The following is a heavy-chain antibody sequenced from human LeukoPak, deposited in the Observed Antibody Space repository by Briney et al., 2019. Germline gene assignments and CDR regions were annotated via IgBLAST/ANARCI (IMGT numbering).Heavy chain of an antibody. Sequence: ASVKVSCKASGYTFTSYDINWVRQATGQGLEWMGWMNPNSGNTGYAQKFQGRVTMTRDTSINTAYMELSSLRSEDTAVYYCARGVAAAGAIYYYYMDVWGKGTTVTVSS. D-gene: IGHD6-13*01. V-gene: IGHV1-8*01. CDR3: ARGVAAAGAIYYYYMDV. J-gene: IGHJ6*03. CDR1: GYTFTSYD. CDR2: MNPNSGNT.